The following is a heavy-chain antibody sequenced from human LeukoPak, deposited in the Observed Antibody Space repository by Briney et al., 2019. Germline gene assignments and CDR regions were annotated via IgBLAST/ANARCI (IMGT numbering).Heavy chain of an antibody. Sequence: SETLSLTCAVYGGSFSSYYWSWIRQPPGKGLEWIGYIYYSGSTNYNPSLKSRVTISVDTSKNQFSLKLSSVTAADTAVYYCARAVGQRGVLLWFGELFGRWGQGTLVTVSS. V-gene: IGHV4-59*01. J-gene: IGHJ4*02. CDR2: IYYSGST. CDR1: GGSFSSYY. CDR3: ARAVGQRGVLLWFGELFGR. D-gene: IGHD3-10*01.